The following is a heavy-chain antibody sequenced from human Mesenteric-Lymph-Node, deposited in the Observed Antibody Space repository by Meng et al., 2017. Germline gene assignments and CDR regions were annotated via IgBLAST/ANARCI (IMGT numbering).Heavy chain of an antibody. J-gene: IGHJ4*02. CDR3: ARGHNYAHDY. Sequence: ASAKVSCKASGYTFSGYNIHWVRQAPGQGLEWVGRIVSYSGDANYAQKFQGRVTMTKDTSINTAYMELSSLRSDDTAVYYCARGHNYAHDYWGQGTLVTVSS. CDR1: GYTFSGYN. D-gene: IGHD5-18*01. CDR2: IVSYSGDA. V-gene: IGHV1-2*06.